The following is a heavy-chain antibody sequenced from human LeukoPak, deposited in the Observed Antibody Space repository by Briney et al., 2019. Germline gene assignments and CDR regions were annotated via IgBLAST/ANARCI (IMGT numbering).Heavy chain of an antibody. CDR2: IRYDGSNK. D-gene: IGHD6-13*01. CDR1: GFTFSSYG. V-gene: IGHV3-30*02. J-gene: IGHJ3*02. Sequence: PGGSLRLSCAASGFTFSSYGMHWVRQAPGKGLEWVAFIRYDGSNKYYADSVKGRFTISRDNSKNTLYLQMNSLRAEDTAVYYCAKGLETLYSSSWSDAFDIWGQGTMVTVSS. CDR3: AKGLETLYSSSWSDAFDI.